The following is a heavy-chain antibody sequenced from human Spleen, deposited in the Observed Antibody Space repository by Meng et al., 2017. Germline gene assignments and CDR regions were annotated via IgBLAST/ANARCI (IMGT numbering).Heavy chain of an antibody. J-gene: IGHJ4*02. Sequence: QVQLQGSGPGLVKPSGTLSLTWVVSGGSISSIDWWSWVRQPPGKGLEWIGEIYHGGDTNYNPSLKSRVTIAIDRSKNQFSLKLSSVTAADTAVYYCASWIYSCGWQWGQGTLVTASS. CDR1: GGSISSIDW. CDR2: IYHGGDT. D-gene: IGHD6-19*01. CDR3: ASWIYSCGWQ. V-gene: IGHV4/OR15-8*02.